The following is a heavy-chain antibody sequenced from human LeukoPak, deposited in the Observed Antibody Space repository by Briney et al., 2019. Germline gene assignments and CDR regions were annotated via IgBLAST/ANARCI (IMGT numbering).Heavy chain of an antibody. CDR1: GVTFTSYP. J-gene: IGHJ4*02. Sequence: SVKLSCKASGVTFTSYPISWVRQAPGQGIEWIGRIIPIFGTANYAQKFQGRVTLTADESTSTAYMELSSLRSEDTAVYYCARPQYSGYDLAYCGGDCYSSGFDYWGQGTLVTVSS. V-gene: IGHV1-69*13. CDR2: IIPIFGTA. D-gene: IGHD2-21*02. CDR3: ARPQYSGYDLAYCGGDCYSSGFDY.